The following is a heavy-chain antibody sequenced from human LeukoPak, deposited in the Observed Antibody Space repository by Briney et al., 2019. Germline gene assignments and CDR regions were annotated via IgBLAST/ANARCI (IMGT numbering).Heavy chain of an antibody. CDR3: AREAHSSGWYFDY. CDR2: IYTSGST. J-gene: IGHJ4*02. V-gene: IGHV4-61*02. CDR1: GGSISSGGYY. Sequence: SETLSLTCTVSGGSISSGGYYWSWIRQPAGKGLEWIGRIYTSGSTNYNPSLKSRVTISVDTPKNQFSLKLSSVTAADTAVYYCAREAHSSGWYFDYWGQGTLVTVSS. D-gene: IGHD6-19*01.